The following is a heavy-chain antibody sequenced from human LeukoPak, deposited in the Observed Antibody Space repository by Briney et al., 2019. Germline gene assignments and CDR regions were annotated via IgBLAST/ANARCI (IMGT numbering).Heavy chain of an antibody. V-gene: IGHV3-30*02. J-gene: IGHJ1*01. CDR3: ASEIYGSESSSKYFQQ. D-gene: IGHD3-10*01. CDR2: IRYDGSNK. Sequence: PGGSLRLSCAASGFTFSSYGMHWVRQAPGKGLEWVAFIRYDGSNKYYADSVKGRFTISRDNSKNTLYLQMGSLRAEDTAIYYCASEIYGSESSSKYFQQWGQGTLVTVSS. CDR1: GFTFSSYG.